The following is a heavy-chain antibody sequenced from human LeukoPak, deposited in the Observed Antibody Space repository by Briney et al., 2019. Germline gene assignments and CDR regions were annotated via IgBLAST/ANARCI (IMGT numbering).Heavy chain of an antibody. J-gene: IGHJ4*02. Sequence: SETLSLTCIVSGDSINTNTYYWGWIRQPPGKGLEWIGSIYYSGSTYYNPSLKSRVTISLDTSNNQFSLKLSSVTAADTAVYYCARPIQLGYFGYWGQGTLVTVSS. V-gene: IGHV4-39*01. CDR2: IYYSGST. CDR1: GDSINTNTYY. D-gene: IGHD5-18*01. CDR3: ARPIQLGYFGY.